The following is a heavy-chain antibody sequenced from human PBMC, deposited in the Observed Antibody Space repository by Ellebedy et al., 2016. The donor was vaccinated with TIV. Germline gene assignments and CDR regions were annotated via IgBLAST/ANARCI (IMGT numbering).Heavy chain of an antibody. Sequence: GESLKISCAASGFTFSSYAMSWVRQAPGKGLDWVSSISSSSSYIYYADSVKGRFTISRDNANNSLYLQMNSLRAEDTAVYYCARDAGYFDLWGRGILVTVSS. CDR2: ISSSSSYI. CDR3: ARDAGYFDL. V-gene: IGHV3-21*01. CDR1: GFTFSSYA. J-gene: IGHJ2*01.